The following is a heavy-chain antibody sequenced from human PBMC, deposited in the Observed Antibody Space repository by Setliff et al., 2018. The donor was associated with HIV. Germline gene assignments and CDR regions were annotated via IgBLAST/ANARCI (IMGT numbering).Heavy chain of an antibody. V-gene: IGHV4-31*03. D-gene: IGHD3-16*01. CDR2: IYGKGGT. Sequence: TLSLTCTVNGGSIAMGGYYWGCVRQHPGKGLEWIGYIYGKGGTHYNPSLKSRLTMSLYTSRNEFFMELDSVTAADTAVYYCARNFGVISPFDLWGQGTLVTVAS. J-gene: IGHJ4*02. CDR3: ARNFGVISPFDL. CDR1: GGSIAMGGYY.